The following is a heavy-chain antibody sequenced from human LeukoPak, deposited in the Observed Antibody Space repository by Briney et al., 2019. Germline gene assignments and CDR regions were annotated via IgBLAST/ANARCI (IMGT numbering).Heavy chain of an antibody. V-gene: IGHV3-20*04. J-gene: IGHJ3*02. CDR3: ARGFRGNCSSTSCYNPLAFDI. D-gene: IGHD2-2*02. CDR2: ITWNGGST. CDR1: GFTFDDYG. Sequence: GGSLRLFCAASGFTFDDYGMSWVRQAPGKGLEWVSGITWNGGSTGYADSVKGRFTISRDNSKNSLYLQMNSLRAEDTALYYWARGFRGNCSSTSCYNPLAFDIWGQGTMVTVSS.